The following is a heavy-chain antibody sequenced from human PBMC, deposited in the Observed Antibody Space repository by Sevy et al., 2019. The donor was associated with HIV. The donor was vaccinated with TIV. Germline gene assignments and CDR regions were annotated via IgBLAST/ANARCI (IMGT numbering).Heavy chain of an antibody. CDR2: IGYDGSNK. Sequence: GGSLRLSCAASGFTPSTYGMHWVRQAPGKGLEWVAVIGYDGSNKYYADSVKGRFTISRDNSKNTLFLQMDSLRAEDTAVYYCGRDPRMYGDYLLAYFDSWGQGTLVTVSS. V-gene: IGHV3-33*01. J-gene: IGHJ4*02. CDR3: GRDPRMYGDYLLAYFDS. CDR1: GFTPSTYG. D-gene: IGHD2-8*01.